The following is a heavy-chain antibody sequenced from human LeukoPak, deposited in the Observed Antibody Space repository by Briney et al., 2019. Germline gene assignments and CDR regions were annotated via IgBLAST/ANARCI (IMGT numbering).Heavy chain of an antibody. Sequence: GASVKVSCKASGYTFTGYYMHWVRQAPGQGLEWMGRINPNSGGTNYAQKFQGGVTMTRDTSISTAYMELSRLRSDDTAVYYCARRDFNDFWSGYSNDYWGQGTLVTVSS. J-gene: IGHJ4*02. CDR2: INPNSGGT. CDR1: GYTFTGYY. V-gene: IGHV1-2*06. D-gene: IGHD3-3*01. CDR3: ARRDFNDFWSGYSNDY.